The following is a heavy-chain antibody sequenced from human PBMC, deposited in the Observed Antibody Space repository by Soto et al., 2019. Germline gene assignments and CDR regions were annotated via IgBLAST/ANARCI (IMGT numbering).Heavy chain of an antibody. CDR3: AKGVRGVPNWFDP. D-gene: IGHD3-10*01. CDR2: IYYIGGT. V-gene: IGHV4-31*03. J-gene: IGHJ5*02. Sequence: QVQLQESGPGLVRPSQTLSLSCTVSGGSISNSANHWSWIRQHPGEGLEWIGYIYYIGGTYDSPSLKGRVTMSIDASKNQFSLKLSSVTAADTTVYYCAKGVRGVPNWFDPWGQGTLVTVS. CDR1: GGSISNSANH.